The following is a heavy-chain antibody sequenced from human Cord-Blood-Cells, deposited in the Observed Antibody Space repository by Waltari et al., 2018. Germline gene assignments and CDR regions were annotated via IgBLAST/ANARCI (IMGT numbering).Heavy chain of an antibody. CDR1: GFPFSGSA. Sequence: EVQLVESGGGLVQPGGSLKLSCAASGFPFSGSAMHWVRQASGKGLEWVGRIRSKANSYATAYAASVKGRFTISRDDSKNTAYLQMNSLKTEDTAVYYCTSAQQLVDYWGQGTLVTVSS. CDR3: TSAQQLVDY. D-gene: IGHD6-6*01. J-gene: IGHJ4*02. CDR2: IRSKANSYAT. V-gene: IGHV3-73*02.